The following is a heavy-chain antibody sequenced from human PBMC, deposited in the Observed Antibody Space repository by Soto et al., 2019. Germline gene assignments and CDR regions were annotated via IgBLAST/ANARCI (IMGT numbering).Heavy chain of an antibody. CDR2: ITWNGRNT. Sequence: EVQLVESGGGVVRPGGSLRLSCAASGFNFDDYAMSWVRQVPGKGLEWVSGITWNGRNTGYVDSVKGRFTISRDNAKNSLYLQMNSLRAEDTAFYYCVRGRAWLDGDYLGGDAFDIWGQGTMVTVSS. V-gene: IGHV3-20*04. CDR3: VRGRAWLDGDYLGGDAFDI. CDR1: GFNFDDYA. D-gene: IGHD4-17*01. J-gene: IGHJ3*02.